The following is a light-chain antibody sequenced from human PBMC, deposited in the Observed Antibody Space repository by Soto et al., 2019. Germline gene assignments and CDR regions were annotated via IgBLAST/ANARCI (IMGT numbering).Light chain of an antibody. CDR1: QSVSSNY. J-gene: IGKJ1*01. CDR2: GAS. V-gene: IGKV3-20*01. Sequence: EIVLTQSPGTLSLSPGERATLSCRASQSVSSNYLAWYQQKPGQAPRPLIYGASSRATGIPDRFSGSGAGTDFTLTITRLEPEEFAVYYCQQYGSSPWTFGQGNKVEIK. CDR3: QQYGSSPWT.